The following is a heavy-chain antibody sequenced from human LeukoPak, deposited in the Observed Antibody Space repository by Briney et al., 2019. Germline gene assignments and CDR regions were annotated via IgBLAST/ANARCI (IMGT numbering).Heavy chain of an antibody. CDR2: IDPSDSYT. CDR3: ARRQGCSSTSCPPDS. Sequence: GESLRISGKGSGYSFTSHWINWARQMPGKGLEWMGRIDPSDSYTRYSPSFQGQVTMSADKSINTAYLQWSSLKASDTAMYYCARRQGCSSTSCPPDSWGRGTLVTVSS. D-gene: IGHD2-2*01. J-gene: IGHJ4*02. CDR1: GYSFTSHW. V-gene: IGHV5-10-1*04.